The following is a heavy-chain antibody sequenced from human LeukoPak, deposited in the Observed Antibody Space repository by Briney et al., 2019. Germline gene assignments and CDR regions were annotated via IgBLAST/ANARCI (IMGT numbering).Heavy chain of an antibody. V-gene: IGHV3-23*01. CDR2: ISGSGFNT. D-gene: IGHD2-2*01. CDR3: AKTSDIVVVPAAIRFAY. CDR1: GFTFSSYA. J-gene: IGHJ4*02. Sequence: GGSLRLSCAASGFTFSSYAMSWVRQAPGKGLEWVSAISGSGFNTYYADSVKGRFTISRDTSKNTLYLQMNSLRAEDTAVYYCAKTSDIVVVPAAIRFAYWGQGTLVTVSS.